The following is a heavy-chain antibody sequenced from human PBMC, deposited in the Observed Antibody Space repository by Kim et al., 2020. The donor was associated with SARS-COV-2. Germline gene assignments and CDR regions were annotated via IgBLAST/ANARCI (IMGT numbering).Heavy chain of an antibody. CDR3: ARQTRYDILTGYYPYYFAY. D-gene: IGHD3-9*01. V-gene: IGHV4-39*01. J-gene: IGHJ4*02. CDR2: IYYSGST. Sequence: SETLSLTCTVSGGSISSSSYYWGWIRQPPGKGLEWIGSIYYSGSTYYNPSLKSRVTISVDTSKNQFSLKLSSVTAADTAVYYCARQTRYDILTGYYPYYFAYWGQGTLVTVSS. CDR1: GGSISSSSYY.